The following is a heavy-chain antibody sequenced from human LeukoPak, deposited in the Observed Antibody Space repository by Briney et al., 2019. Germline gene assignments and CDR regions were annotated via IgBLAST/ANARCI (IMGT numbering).Heavy chain of an antibody. Sequence: GGSLRLSCAASGFILSSYDMHWVRQAPGKGLEWVAVISYDGSNKYYADSVKGRFTISRDNSKNTLYLQMNSLRAEDTAVYYCARDPETGNGAFDIWGQGTMVTVSS. CDR3: ARDPETGNGAFDI. D-gene: IGHD3-9*01. J-gene: IGHJ3*02. CDR1: GFILSSYD. CDR2: ISYDGSNK. V-gene: IGHV3-30-3*01.